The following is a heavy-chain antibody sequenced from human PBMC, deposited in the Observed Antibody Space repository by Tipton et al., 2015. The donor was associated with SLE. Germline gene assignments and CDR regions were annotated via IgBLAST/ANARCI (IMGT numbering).Heavy chain of an antibody. J-gene: IGHJ5*01. CDR1: GGTFSSYT. D-gene: IGHD2-15*01. CDR2: IIPILGIA. Sequence: QVQLVQSGAEVKKPGSSVKVSCKASGGTFSSYTISWVRQAPGQGLEWMGRIIPILGIANYAQKFQGRVTITADTSTSTAYMELRSLRSDDTAVYYCATHRRWSSPLDSWGQGTLVTVSS. V-gene: IGHV1-69*09. CDR3: ATHRRWSSPLDS.